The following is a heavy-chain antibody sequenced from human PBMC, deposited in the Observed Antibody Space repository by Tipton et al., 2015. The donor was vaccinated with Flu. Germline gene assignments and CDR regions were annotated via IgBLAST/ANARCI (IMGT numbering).Heavy chain of an antibody. D-gene: IGHD3-16*01. J-gene: IGHJ4*02. V-gene: IGHV1-8*01. CDR2: MSPNTGNT. CDR1: GYTFTNYD. CDR3: ARDPPSIAIGTWG. Sequence: QSGPEVRKPGASVKVSCKASGYTFTNYDINWVRQATGQGLEWMGWMSPNTGNTGYAQKFQGRVTMTRDTSISTAFMELSSLRSEDTAVYYCARDPPSIAIGTWGWGQGTLFTVSS.